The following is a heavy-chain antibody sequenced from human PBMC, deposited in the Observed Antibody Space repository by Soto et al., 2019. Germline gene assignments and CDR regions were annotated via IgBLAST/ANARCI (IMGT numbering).Heavy chain of an antibody. V-gene: IGHV1-18*01. J-gene: IGHJ4*02. D-gene: IGHD6-13*01. CDR2: ISAYNGNT. CDR1: GYTFTSYG. CDR3: ARDQVAAAGTGYDY. Sequence: QVQLVQSGAEVKKPGASVKVSCKASGYTFTSYGISWVRQAPGQGLEWRGWISAYNGNTNYAQKLQGRVTMTPDTSTSTAYMELRRLESYGTSVYYCARDQVAAAGTGYDYWGQGTLVTVSS.